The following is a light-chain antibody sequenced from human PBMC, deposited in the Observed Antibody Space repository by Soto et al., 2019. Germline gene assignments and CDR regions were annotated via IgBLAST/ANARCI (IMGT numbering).Light chain of an antibody. CDR1: SSDVGGYNY. CDR3: SSYAGSLVV. Sequence: QSALTQPPSASGSPGQSVTISCTGTSSDVGGYNYVSWYQQHPGKAPKLMIYEVSKRPSGVPDRFSGSKSGNTASLTVSGLQAEDEADYYCSSYAGSLVVFDGGTKVTVL. V-gene: IGLV2-8*01. J-gene: IGLJ2*01. CDR2: EVS.